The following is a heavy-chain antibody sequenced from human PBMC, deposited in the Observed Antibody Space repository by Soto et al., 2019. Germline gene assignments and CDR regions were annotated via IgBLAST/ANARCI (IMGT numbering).Heavy chain of an antibody. J-gene: IGHJ4*02. CDR3: AKDRAMVRGVIGPDYFDY. D-gene: IGHD3-10*01. Sequence: AGGSLRLSCAASGFTFSSYAMSWVRQAPGKGLEWVSAISGSGGSTYYADSVKGRFTISRDNSKNTLYLQMNSLRAEDTAVYYCAKDRAMVRGVIGPDYFDYWGQGTLVTVSS. CDR1: GFTFSSYA. CDR2: ISGSGGST. V-gene: IGHV3-23*01.